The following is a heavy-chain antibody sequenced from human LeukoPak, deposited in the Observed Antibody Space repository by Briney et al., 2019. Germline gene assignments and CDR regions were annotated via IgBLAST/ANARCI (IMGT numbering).Heavy chain of an antibody. V-gene: IGHV4-39*07. CDR3: ARVTGYMIEDYFDY. CDR1: GGSISSSSYY. D-gene: IGHD3-22*01. Sequence: SETLSLTCTVSGGSISSSSYYWGWIRQPPGKGLEWIGNIYYSGSTYYNPSLKSRVTISVDTSKNQFSLKLSSVTAADTAVYYCARVTGYMIEDYFDYWGQGTLVTVSS. CDR2: IYYSGST. J-gene: IGHJ4*02.